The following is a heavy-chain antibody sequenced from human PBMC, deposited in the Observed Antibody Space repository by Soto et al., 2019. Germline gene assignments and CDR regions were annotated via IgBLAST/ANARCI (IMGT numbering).Heavy chain of an antibody. CDR2: INPNSGGT. CDR3: ARATGTSDWFDP. J-gene: IGHJ5*02. CDR1: VYTFTGYY. Sequence: XSLKVSCKGSVYTFTGYYMHWVRQAPGQGLEWMGWINPNSGGTNYAQKFQGRVTMTRDTSISTAYMELSRLRSDDTAVYYCARATGTSDWFDPSGHGNLVTVSS. V-gene: IGHV1-2*02. D-gene: IGHD1-1*01.